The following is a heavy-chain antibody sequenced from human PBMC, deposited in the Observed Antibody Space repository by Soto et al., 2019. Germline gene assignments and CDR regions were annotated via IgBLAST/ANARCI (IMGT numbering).Heavy chain of an antibody. CDR1: GFTFSSYG. J-gene: IGHJ6*02. CDR3: AKDLDNWNWPPASGMDV. Sequence: LRLSCAASGFTFSSYGMHWVRQAPGKGLEWVAVISYDGSNKYYADSVKGRFTISRDNSKNTLYLQMNSLRAEDTAVYYCAKDLDNWNWPPASGMDVWGQGTTVTVSS. CDR2: ISYDGSNK. D-gene: IGHD1-7*01. V-gene: IGHV3-30*18.